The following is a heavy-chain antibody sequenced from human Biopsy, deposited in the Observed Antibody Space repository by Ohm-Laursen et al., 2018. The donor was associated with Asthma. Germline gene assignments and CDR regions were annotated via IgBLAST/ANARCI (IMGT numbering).Heavy chain of an antibody. D-gene: IGHD2-2*01. J-gene: IGHJ4*02. V-gene: IGHV1-69*13. CDR1: GGTFNTYV. CDR2: LNSVFGTP. Sequence: SVKVSCKSLGGTFNTYVIGWVRQAPGQGLEWMGGLNSVFGTPTYPQKFQDRVTITADDSTSTVYMELSSLRSEDTAVYYCARKAGSCISRTCYSLDFWGQGTLITVSS. CDR3: ARKAGSCISRTCYSLDF.